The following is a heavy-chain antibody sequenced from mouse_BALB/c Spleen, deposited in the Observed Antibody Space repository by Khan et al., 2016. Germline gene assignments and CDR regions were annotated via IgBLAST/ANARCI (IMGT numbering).Heavy chain of an antibody. CDR3: ARRKQLDLYYAMDY. CDR1: GYTFTNYG. V-gene: IGHV9-1*02. D-gene: IGHD3-1*01. J-gene: IGHJ4*01. CDR2: LKTYTGEA. Sequence: QIQLVQSGPELKKPGETVKISCKASGYTFTNYGMNRVKQAPGKGLKWMGWLKTYTGEATYVDDFKGRFAFSLETSASTAYLQINNLKNEDMATYFCARRKQLDLYYAMDYWGQGTSVTVSS.